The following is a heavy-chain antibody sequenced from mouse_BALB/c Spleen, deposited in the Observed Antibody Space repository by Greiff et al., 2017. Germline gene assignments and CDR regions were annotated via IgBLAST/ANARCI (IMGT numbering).Heavy chain of an antibody. Sequence: EVHLVESGGGLVQPGGSLRLSCATSGFTFTDYYMSWVRQPPGKALEWLGFIRNKANGYTTEYSASVKGRFTISRDNSQSILYLQMNTLRAEDSATYYCARSTVGDYWGQGTTLTVSS. CDR2: IRNKANGYTT. V-gene: IGHV7-3*02. D-gene: IGHD1-1*01. CDR3: ARSTVGDY. CDR1: GFTFTDYY. J-gene: IGHJ2*01.